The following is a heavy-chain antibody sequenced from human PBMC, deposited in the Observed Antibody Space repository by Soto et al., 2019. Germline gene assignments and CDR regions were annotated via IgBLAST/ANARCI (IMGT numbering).Heavy chain of an antibody. J-gene: IGHJ1*01. D-gene: IGHD3-3*01. CDR1: GFTFSSYG. Sequence: QPGGSLRLSCAASGFTFSSYGMHWVRQAPGKGLEWVAVISYDGSNKYYADSVKGRFTISRDNSKNTLYLQMNSLRAEDTAVYYCAKAPEIGSGQYFQHWGQGTLVTVSS. V-gene: IGHV3-30*18. CDR3: AKAPEIGSGQYFQH. CDR2: ISYDGSNK.